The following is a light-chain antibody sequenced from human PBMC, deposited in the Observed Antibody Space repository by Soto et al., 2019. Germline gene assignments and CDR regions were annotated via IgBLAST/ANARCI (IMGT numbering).Light chain of an antibody. J-gene: IGKJ4*01. CDR3: QQYDDWPLT. CDR2: DAF. V-gene: IGKV3-15*01. CDR1: QNIKTR. Sequence: ERVMTQSPATLSLSPGERATLSCRASQNIKTRLAWYQQRPGQAPRLLIYDAFTRATGIPVRFSGSASGTEFTLTISSLQSEDFAVYYCQQYDDWPLTLGGGTKVEIK.